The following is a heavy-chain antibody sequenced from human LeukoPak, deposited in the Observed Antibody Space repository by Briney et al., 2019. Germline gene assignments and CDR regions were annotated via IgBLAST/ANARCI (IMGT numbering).Heavy chain of an antibody. Sequence: GGSLRLSCAASGFTFSSYEMNWVRQAPGKGLEWVSYISSSGSTIYYADSVKGRFTISRDNAKNSLYLQMNSLRAEDTAVYYCARDSQPYCTNGICYTRYNWFDPWGQGTLVTVSS. V-gene: IGHV3-48*03. D-gene: IGHD2-8*01. CDR3: ARDSQPYCTNGICYTRYNWFDP. CDR1: GFTFSSYE. CDR2: ISSSGSTI. J-gene: IGHJ5*02.